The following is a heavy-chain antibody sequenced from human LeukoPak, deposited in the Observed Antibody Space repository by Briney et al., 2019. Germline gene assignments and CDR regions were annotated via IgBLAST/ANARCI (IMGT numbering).Heavy chain of an antibody. D-gene: IGHD3-22*01. CDR3: ARHPDDYYYDRGAHFDY. J-gene: IGHJ4*02. V-gene: IGHV4-59*01. CDR2: IYSSGDT. CDR1: GGSISGYY. Sequence: SETLSLTCTVSGGSISGYYWSWIRQPPGKGLEWIGYIYSSGDTNYNPSLKSRVSISVDTSKNQFSLKLSSVTAADTAMYYCARHPDDYYYDRGAHFDYWGQGTLVTVSS.